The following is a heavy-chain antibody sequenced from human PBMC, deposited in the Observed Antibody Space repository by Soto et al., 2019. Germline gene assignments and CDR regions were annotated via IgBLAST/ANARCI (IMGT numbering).Heavy chain of an antibody. CDR2: IFPLTDIP. J-gene: IGHJ4*02. CDR1: GGTFRNYP. CDR3: ARGPLVVLNYFES. V-gene: IGHV1-69*02. Sequence: QVQLVQSGTEVKKPGSSVKVSCKASGGTFRNYPINWVRQAPGQGLEWMGSIFPLTDIPDYAQNFQARLTISADKXTRTAYMDLSSLTSDATAMYFCARGPLVVLNYFESWGQGTLVTVSS.